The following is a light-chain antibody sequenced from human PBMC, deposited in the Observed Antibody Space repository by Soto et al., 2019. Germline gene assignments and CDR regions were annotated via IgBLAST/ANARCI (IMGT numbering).Light chain of an antibody. CDR3: SSYTSSSTRV. CDR1: SSDVGGYNY. CDR2: DVD. J-gene: IGLJ1*01. V-gene: IGLV2-14*03. Sequence: QSALTQPASGSGSPGQSITISCTGTSSDVGGYNYVSWYQQYPGKAPKAVIYDVDNRPSGVSHRFSGSKSGNTASLTISGLQAEDEADYYCSSYTSSSTRVFGTGTKVTVL.